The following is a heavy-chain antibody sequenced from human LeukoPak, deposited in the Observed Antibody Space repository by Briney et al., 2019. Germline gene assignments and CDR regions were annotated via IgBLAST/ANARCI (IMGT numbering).Heavy chain of an antibody. V-gene: IGHV1-18*01. Sequence: ASVKVSCKASGYTFTSYGISWVRQAPGQGLEWTGWISAYNGNTNYAQKLQGRVTMTTDTSTSTAYMELRSLRSDDTAVYYCARDLRLRRKAGFLYYMDVWGKGTTVTVSS. J-gene: IGHJ6*03. CDR2: ISAYNGNT. D-gene: IGHD5-12*01. CDR1: GYTFTSYG. CDR3: ARDLRLRRKAGFLYYMDV.